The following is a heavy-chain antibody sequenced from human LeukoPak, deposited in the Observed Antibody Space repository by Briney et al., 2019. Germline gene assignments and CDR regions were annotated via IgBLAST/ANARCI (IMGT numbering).Heavy chain of an antibody. Sequence: ASVKVSCKASGYAFTNYYIHWVRQAPGQGLEWMGIINPNNGRTSHAQRFQGRVTMTEDTSTDTAYMELSSLRSEDTAVYYCATDDPTDYGGNLGGYWGQGTLVTVSS. J-gene: IGHJ4*02. CDR1: GYAFTNYY. CDR2: INPNNGRT. V-gene: IGHV1-46*01. CDR3: ATDDPTDYGGNLGGY. D-gene: IGHD4-23*01.